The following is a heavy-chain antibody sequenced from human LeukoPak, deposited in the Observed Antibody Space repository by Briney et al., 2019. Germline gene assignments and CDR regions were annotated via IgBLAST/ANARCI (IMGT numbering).Heavy chain of an antibody. Sequence: ASVKVSCKASGGTFSSYAISWVRQAPGQGLEWMGGIIPIFGTANYAQKFQGRVTITTDESTSTAYMELSSLRSEDTAVYYCARERGVGVAKVKKQPNEYYFDYWGQGTLVTVSS. J-gene: IGHJ4*02. V-gene: IGHV1-69*05. D-gene: IGHD3-3*01. CDR1: GGTFSSYA. CDR2: IIPIFGTA. CDR3: ARERGVGVAKVKKQPNEYYFDY.